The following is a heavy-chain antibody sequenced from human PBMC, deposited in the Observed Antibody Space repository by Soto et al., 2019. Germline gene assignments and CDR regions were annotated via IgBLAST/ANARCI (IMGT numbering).Heavy chain of an antibody. CDR3: ATDDYYDINGYCEY. J-gene: IGHJ4*02. Sequence: GGSLRLSCVASGFNLSVAWMNWVRQTPGRGLEWVGRIKAKVDGGTIDYAAPVKDRFRVSVDESKNTLYLQMNSLKTEDSALYFCATDDYYDINGYCEYWGQGVLVTVSS. D-gene: IGHD3-16*01. V-gene: IGHV3-15*07. CDR1: GFNLSVAW. CDR2: IKAKVDGGTI.